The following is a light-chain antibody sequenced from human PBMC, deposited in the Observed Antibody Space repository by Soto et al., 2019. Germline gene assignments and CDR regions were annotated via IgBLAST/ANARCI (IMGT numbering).Light chain of an antibody. V-gene: IGLV2-14*01. CDR1: SSDVGGYNY. J-gene: IGLJ1*01. Sequence: QSALTQPASASGSPGQSITISCTGTSSDVGGYNYVSWYQQYPGKAPKLMIYEVSNRPSGVSNRFSGSKSGNTASLTISGLQAEDEADYYCTSYIRSSTLDYVFGTGTKVTVL. CDR2: EVS. CDR3: TSYIRSSTLDYV.